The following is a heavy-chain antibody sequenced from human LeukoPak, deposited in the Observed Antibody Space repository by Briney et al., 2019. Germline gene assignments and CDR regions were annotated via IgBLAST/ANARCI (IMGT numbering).Heavy chain of an antibody. Sequence: PSETLSLTCTVSGGSISSYYWSWIRQPPGKGLEWIGYIYYSGSTNYNPSLKSRVTISVDTSKNQFSLKLSSVTAADTAVYYCARRGPSGHFDYWGQGTLVTVSS. J-gene: IGHJ4*02. CDR2: IYYSGST. CDR1: GGSISSYY. V-gene: IGHV4-59*01. D-gene: IGHD1-26*01. CDR3: ARRGPSGHFDY.